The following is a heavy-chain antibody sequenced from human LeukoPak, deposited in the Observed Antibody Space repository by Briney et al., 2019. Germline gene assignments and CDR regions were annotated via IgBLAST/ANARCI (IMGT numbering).Heavy chain of an antibody. J-gene: IGHJ6*02. V-gene: IGHV3-66*01. CDR3: ARDTYMVRGVILYYYGMDV. Sequence: GGSLRLSCAASGFTVSSNYMSWVRQAPGKGLEWVSVIYSGGSTYYADSVKGRFTISRDNAKNSLYLQMNSLRAEDTAVYYCARDTYMVRGVILYYYGMDVWGQGTTVTVSS. CDR1: GFTVSSNY. D-gene: IGHD3-10*01. CDR2: IYSGGST.